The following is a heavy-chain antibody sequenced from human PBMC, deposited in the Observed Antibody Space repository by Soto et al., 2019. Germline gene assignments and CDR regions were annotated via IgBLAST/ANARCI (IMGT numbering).Heavy chain of an antibody. V-gene: IGHV1-69*13. Sequence: SVKVSCKASGGTFSTYSITWVRQAPGQGLEWMGGIIPIFATTTYAQKFQGRVTITADESTSTAYMELSSLRSEDTAVYYCAGAPPTCTGGSCYKGSQYYYYAMDVWGQGTTVTVSS. CDR1: GGTFSTYS. CDR3: AGAPPTCTGGSCYKGSQYYYYAMDV. CDR2: IIPIFATT. D-gene: IGHD2-15*01. J-gene: IGHJ6*02.